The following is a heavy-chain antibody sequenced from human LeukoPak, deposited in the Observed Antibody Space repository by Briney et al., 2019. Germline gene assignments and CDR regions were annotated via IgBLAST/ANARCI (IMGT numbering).Heavy chain of an antibody. Sequence: SETLSLTCAVYGGSFSGSYWSWIHKPPGKGLEWIREINHSVSTNYNPSLKGRVTISVDTSKNQFSLKLSSVTAADTAVYYCARPRVVRGSYDYWGRGALVSVSS. CDR1: GGSFSGSY. D-gene: IGHD3-10*01. CDR3: ARPRVVRGSYDY. CDR2: INHSVST. J-gene: IGHJ4*02. V-gene: IGHV4-34*01.